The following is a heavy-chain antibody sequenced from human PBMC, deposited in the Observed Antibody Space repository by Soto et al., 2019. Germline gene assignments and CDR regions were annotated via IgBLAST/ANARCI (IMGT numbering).Heavy chain of an antibody. CDR2: IYYSGST. V-gene: IGHV4-30-4*01. Sequence: SETLSLTCTVSGGSISSGDYYWSWIRQPPGKGLEWVGYIYYSGSTYYNPSLKSRVTISVDTSKNQFSLKLNSVTAADTAVYYCARVDMVYYYYGMDVWGQGTTVTVSS. D-gene: IGHD5-12*01. CDR3: ARVDMVYYYYGMDV. J-gene: IGHJ6*02. CDR1: GGSISSGDYY.